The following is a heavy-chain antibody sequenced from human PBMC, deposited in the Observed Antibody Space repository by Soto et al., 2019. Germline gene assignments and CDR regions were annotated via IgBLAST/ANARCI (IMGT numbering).Heavy chain of an antibody. CDR1: GFTFSSYS. Sequence: GGSLRLSCAASGFTFSSYSMNWVRQAPGKGLEWVSYISSSSSTIYYADSVKGRFTISRDNAKNSLYLQMNSLRAEDTAVYYCARALPDYGSGSYYTSPFFDYWGQGTLVTVSS. CDR2: ISSSSSTI. V-gene: IGHV3-48*01. D-gene: IGHD3-10*01. J-gene: IGHJ4*02. CDR3: ARALPDYGSGSYYTSPFFDY.